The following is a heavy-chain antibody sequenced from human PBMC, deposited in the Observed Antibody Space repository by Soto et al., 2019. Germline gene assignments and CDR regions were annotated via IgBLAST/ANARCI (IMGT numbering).Heavy chain of an antibody. Sequence: ASVKVSCKASGYTFTSYGISWVRQAPGQGLEWMGWISAYNGNTNYAQKLQGRVTMTTDTSTSTAYVELRSLRSDDTAVYYCARLRLRLGELSLDSGATPNPGHGMDVWGQGTTVTVSS. CDR1: GYTFTSYG. D-gene: IGHD3-16*02. V-gene: IGHV1-18*01. J-gene: IGHJ6*02. CDR3: ARLRLRLGELSLDSGATPNPGHGMDV. CDR2: ISAYNGNT.